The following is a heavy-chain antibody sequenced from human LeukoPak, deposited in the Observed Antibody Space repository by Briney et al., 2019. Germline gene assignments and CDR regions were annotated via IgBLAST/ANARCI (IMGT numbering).Heavy chain of an antibody. J-gene: IGHJ4*02. V-gene: IGHV4-34*01. CDR2: INHSGST. Sequence: SETLSLTCAVYGGSFSGYYWSWIRQPPGKGLEWIGEINHSGSTNYNPSLKSRVTISVDTSKNQFSLKLSSVTAAGTAVYYCARPKPYCSSTSCSDYWGQGTLVTVSS. D-gene: IGHD2-2*01. CDR3: ARPKPYCSSTSCSDY. CDR1: GGSFSGYY.